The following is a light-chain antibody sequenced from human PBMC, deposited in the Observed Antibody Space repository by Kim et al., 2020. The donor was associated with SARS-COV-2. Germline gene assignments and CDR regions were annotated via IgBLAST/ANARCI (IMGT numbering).Light chain of an antibody. CDR2: YDT. CDR1: NIENYC. CDR3: QMWNTNSDHRV. J-gene: IGLJ3*02. V-gene: IGLV3-21*04. Sequence: APGKTASMTCAGDNIENYCVHWYQQRPRHAPVLVISYDTDRPSGIPERFSGSNAGDTATLTICRVEAGNEANYYCQMWNTNSDHRVFGGGTQLTVL.